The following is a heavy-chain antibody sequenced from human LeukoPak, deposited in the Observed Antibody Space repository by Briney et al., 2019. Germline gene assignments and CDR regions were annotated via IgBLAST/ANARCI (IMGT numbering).Heavy chain of an antibody. J-gene: IGHJ6*03. CDR2: IYSSGST. V-gene: IGHV4-4*07. D-gene: IGHD1-7*01. CDR1: GGSINTYY. Sequence: SETLSLTCTVSGGSINTYYWSWIRQPAGKGLEWIGRIYSSGSTNYNPSLKSRVTMSVDTSKNQFSLKLSSVTAADTAVYYCARENWNSAYYMDVWGKGTTVTVSS. CDR3: ARENWNSAYYMDV.